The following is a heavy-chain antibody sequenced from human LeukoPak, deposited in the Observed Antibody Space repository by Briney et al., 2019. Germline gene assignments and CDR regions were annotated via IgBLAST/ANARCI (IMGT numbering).Heavy chain of an antibody. CDR1: GFTFSRSW. V-gene: IGHV3-74*01. CDR2: ITGDGTT. J-gene: IGHJ6*02. Sequence: GGSLRLSCAASGFTFSRSWMHWVRQVPGEGLVWVSRITGDGTTIYADSVKGRFTISRDNAKNMVYLQLNSLRTEDTAVYYCAKCGRITMVRGYYGMDVWGQGTTVTVSS. CDR3: AKCGRITMVRGYYGMDV. D-gene: IGHD3-10*01.